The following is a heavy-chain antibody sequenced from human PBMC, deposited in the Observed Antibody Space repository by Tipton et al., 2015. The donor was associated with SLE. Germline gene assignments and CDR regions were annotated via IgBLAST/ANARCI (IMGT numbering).Heavy chain of an antibody. CDR3: ARHAGDYAYFDS. D-gene: IGHD4-17*01. V-gene: IGHV4-34*01. Sequence: TLSLTCAVYGGSFSGYYWSWIRQPPGKGLEWIGEINHSGSTSYNPSLRSRVTISEDTSKQQFSLKLSSLTAADTAVYYCARHAGDYAYFDSWGQGTLVTVPS. CDR1: GGSFSGYY. CDR2: INHSGST. J-gene: IGHJ4*02.